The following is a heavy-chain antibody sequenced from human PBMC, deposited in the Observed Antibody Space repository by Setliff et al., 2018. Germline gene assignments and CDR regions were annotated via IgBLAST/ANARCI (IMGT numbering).Heavy chain of an antibody. J-gene: IGHJ4*02. D-gene: IGHD3-22*01. V-gene: IGHV4-61*09. CDR2: IYTSGST. CDR1: GGSISSGSYY. CDR3: ARVGGADYYDSSGYYFLKQYYLDY. Sequence: SETPSLTCTVSGGSISSGSYYWSWIRQPAGKGLEWIGHIYTSGSTNYNPSLKSRVTISVDTSKNQFSLKLSSVTAADPAVYYCARVGGADYYDSSGYYFLKQYYLDYWGQGTLVTVSS.